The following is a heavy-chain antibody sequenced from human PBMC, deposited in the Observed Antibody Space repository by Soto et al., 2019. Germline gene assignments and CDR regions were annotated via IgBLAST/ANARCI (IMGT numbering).Heavy chain of an antibody. V-gene: IGHV4-59*08. Sequence: TSETLSLTRSVSGGSISSYYWSWIRQPPGKGLEWIGYIYYSGSTNYNPSLKSRVTISVDTSKNQFSLKLSSVTAADTAVYYCARRYGGTFDYWGQGTLVTVSS. J-gene: IGHJ4*02. CDR3: ARRYGGTFDY. D-gene: IGHD2-15*01. CDR1: GGSISSYY. CDR2: IYYSGST.